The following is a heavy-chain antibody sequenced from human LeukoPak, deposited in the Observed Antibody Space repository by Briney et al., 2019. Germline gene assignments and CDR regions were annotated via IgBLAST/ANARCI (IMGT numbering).Heavy chain of an antibody. Sequence: SETLSLTCAVSGYSISSGYYWGWIRQPPGKGLEWIGSIYHSGSTYYNPSLKSRVTISVDTSKNRFSLKQRSVTAADTAVYYCARGYGSSSYNWFDPWGQGTLVTVPS. CDR3: ARGYGSSSYNWFDP. V-gene: IGHV4-38-2*01. J-gene: IGHJ5*02. CDR1: GYSISSGYY. CDR2: IYHSGST. D-gene: IGHD6-6*01.